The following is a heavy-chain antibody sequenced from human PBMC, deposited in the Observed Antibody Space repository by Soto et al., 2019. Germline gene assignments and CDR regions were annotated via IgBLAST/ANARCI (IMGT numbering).Heavy chain of an antibody. CDR2: ISYDGSNK. D-gene: IGHD6-19*01. V-gene: IGHV3-30*18. J-gene: IGHJ4*02. CDR3: AKRAVAHLNYFDY. Sequence: ESGGGVVQPGRSLRLSCAASGFTFSSYGMHWVRQAPGKGLEWVAVISYDGSNKYYADSVKGRFTISRDNSKNTLYLQMNSLRAEDTAVYYCAKRAVAHLNYFDYWGQGTLVTVSS. CDR1: GFTFSSYG.